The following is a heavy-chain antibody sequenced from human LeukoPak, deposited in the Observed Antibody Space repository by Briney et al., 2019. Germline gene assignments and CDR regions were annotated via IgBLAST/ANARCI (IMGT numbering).Heavy chain of an antibody. CDR2: IYYSGST. Sequence: SETLSLTCTVSGGSISSYYWSWIRQPPGKGLEWIGYIYYSGSTNYNPSLKSRVTISVDTSKNQFSLKLSSVTAADTAVYYCARGTSTVVTPNYYYYYCMDVWGKGTTVTVSS. CDR1: GGSISSYY. D-gene: IGHD4-23*01. J-gene: IGHJ6*03. V-gene: IGHV4-59*08. CDR3: ARGTSTVVTPNYYYYYCMDV.